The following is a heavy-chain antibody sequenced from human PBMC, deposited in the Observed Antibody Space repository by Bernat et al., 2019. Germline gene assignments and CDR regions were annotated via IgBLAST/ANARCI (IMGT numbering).Heavy chain of an antibody. J-gene: IGHJ3*02. CDR2: ISGSGGST. Sequence: EVQLLESGGGLVQPGGSLRLSCAASGFTFSSYAMSWVRQAPGKGLEWVSAISGSGGSTYYADSVKGRFTISRDNSKNTLYLQMNSLRAEDTAVYYCAKFYTPDQRKSWGEWPSRVNAFDIWGQGTMVTVSS. CDR1: GFTFSSYA. V-gene: IGHV3-23*01. CDR3: AKFYTPDQRKSWGEWPSRVNAFDI. D-gene: IGHD3-16*01.